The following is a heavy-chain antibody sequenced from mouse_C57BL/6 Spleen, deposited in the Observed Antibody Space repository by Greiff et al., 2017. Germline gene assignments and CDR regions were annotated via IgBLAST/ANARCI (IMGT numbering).Heavy chain of an antibody. V-gene: IGHV1-15*01. J-gene: IGHJ2*01. CDR1: GYTFTDYE. CDR3: TRRLDD. Sequence: QVQLKQSGAELVRPGASVTLSCKASGYTFTDYEMHWVKQTPVHGLEWIGAIDPETGGTAYNQKFKGKAILTADKSSSTAYMELRSLTSEDSAVYYCTRRLDDWGQGTTLTVSS. CDR2: IDPETGGT.